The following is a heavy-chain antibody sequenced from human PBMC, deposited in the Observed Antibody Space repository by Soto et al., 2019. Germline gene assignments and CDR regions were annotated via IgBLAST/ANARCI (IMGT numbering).Heavy chain of an antibody. CDR2: IIPIFGTV. D-gene: IGHD4-17*01. Sequence: QVQLVQSGAEVKKPGSSVKVSCKASGGTFSSYAISWVRQAPGQGLEWMGGIIPIFGTVNYAQKFQGRVTITADESTSTAYMELSSLRSEDTAVYYCARDRIVTTVTTSGFDIWGQGTMVTVSS. CDR1: GGTFSSYA. CDR3: ARDRIVTTVTTSGFDI. J-gene: IGHJ3*02. V-gene: IGHV1-69*12.